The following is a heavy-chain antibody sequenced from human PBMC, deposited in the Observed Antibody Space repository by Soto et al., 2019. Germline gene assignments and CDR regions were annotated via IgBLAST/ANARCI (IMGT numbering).Heavy chain of an antibody. J-gene: IGHJ5*02. CDR2: IWFDGSNT. CDR3: ARDSDYGSNSGWLDP. CDR1: GFTFNNYG. Sequence: QVLLVESGGGVVQPGRSLRLSCAASGFTFNNYGMHWVRQAPGKGLEWVAVIWFDGSNTHYADSVKGRFTVSRDNSKNTLDLKMNSLRAEDTAVYYCARDSDYGSNSGWLDPWGQGTLVTVSS. D-gene: IGHD4-17*01. V-gene: IGHV3-33*01.